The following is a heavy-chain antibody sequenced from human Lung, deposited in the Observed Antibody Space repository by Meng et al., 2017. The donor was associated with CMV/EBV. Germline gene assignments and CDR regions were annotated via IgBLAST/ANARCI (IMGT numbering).Heavy chain of an antibody. V-gene: IGHV3-74*03. D-gene: IGHD1-26*01. Sequence: EVQLVESGGGLVPPGGALRLSCAVSGFTLRRYWMHWVRQAPGKGLEWVSRIDSDGRDITYADSVRGRFTISRDDAKNTLYLQMNSLRVEDTAVYYCVRGVAESLGWEMGYWGQGTLVTVSS. CDR3: VRGVAESLGWEMGY. J-gene: IGHJ4*02. CDR2: IDSDGRDI. CDR1: GFTLRRYW.